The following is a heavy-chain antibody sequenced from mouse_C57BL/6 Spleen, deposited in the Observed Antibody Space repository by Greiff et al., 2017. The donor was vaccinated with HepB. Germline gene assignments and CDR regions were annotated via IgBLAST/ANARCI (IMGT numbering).Heavy chain of an antibody. D-gene: IGHD1-1*01. J-gene: IGHJ2*01. Sequence: EVHLVESGGDLVKPGGSLKLSCAASGFTFSSYGMSWVRQTPDKRLEWVATISSGGSYTYYPDSVKGRFTISRDNAKNTLYLQMSSLKSEDTAMYYCARFITTVVEDYFDYWGQGTTLTVSS. CDR2: ISSGGSYT. CDR3: ARFITTVVEDYFDY. V-gene: IGHV5-6*01. CDR1: GFTFSSYG.